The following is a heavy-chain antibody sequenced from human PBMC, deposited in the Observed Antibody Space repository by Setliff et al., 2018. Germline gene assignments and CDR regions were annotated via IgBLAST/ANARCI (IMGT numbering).Heavy chain of an antibody. Sequence: ASVKVSCKASGYAFTGHYIHWVRQAPGQGLEWMGWINPRTGVTNYARKFQGRVTMTRDTSITTVYMDLSRLRSEDTAVYFCARDRFYNSWSGTSITAPHDAFDIWGQGTTVTVSS. CDR2: INPRTGVT. D-gene: IGHD3-3*01. CDR1: GYAFTGHY. J-gene: IGHJ3*02. CDR3: ARDRFYNSWSGTSITAPHDAFDI. V-gene: IGHV1-2*02.